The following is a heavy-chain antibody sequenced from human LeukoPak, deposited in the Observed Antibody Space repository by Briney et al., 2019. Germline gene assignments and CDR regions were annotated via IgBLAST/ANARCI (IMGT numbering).Heavy chain of an antibody. CDR1: GGSISSGDYY. CDR3: ARARYSSSWFSRPFDY. D-gene: IGHD6-13*01. CDR2: IYYSGST. V-gene: IGHV4-30-4*08. J-gene: IGHJ4*02. Sequence: SETLSLTCTVSGGSISSGDYYWSWIRQPPGKGLEWIGYIYYSGSTYYNPSLKSRVTISVDTSKNQFSLKLSSVTAADTAVYYCARARYSSSWFSRPFDYWGQGTLVTVSS.